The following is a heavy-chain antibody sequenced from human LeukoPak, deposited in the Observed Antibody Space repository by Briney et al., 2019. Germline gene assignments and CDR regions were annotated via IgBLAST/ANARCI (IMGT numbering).Heavy chain of an antibody. D-gene: IGHD2-2*01. V-gene: IGHV2-70*04. CDR1: GFSLTTSGMR. CDR2: IDWDDDK. J-gene: IGHJ4*02. CDR3: ARMGTYCSSASCTFFFDY. Sequence: SGPALVKPTQTLTLTCTFSGFSLTTSGMRVSWIRQPPGKALEWLARIDWDDDKFYSTSLKTRLTISKDTSKNQVVLTMPNMDPVDTATYYCARMGTYCSSASCTFFFDYWGQGTLVTVSS.